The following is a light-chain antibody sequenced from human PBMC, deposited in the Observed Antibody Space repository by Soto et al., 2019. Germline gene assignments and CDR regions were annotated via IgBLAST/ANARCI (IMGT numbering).Light chain of an antibody. Sequence: EIVMTQSPATLSVSPGGRATLSCRASQSISDTLAWYQQKPGQAPRLLIHGASTRAPGFPARFSGSGSGTDFTFTISSLEPEDSGVYYCQQRINWPLTFGGGTKVDIK. CDR1: QSISDT. J-gene: IGKJ4*01. CDR2: GAS. V-gene: IGKV3-15*01. CDR3: QQRINWPLT.